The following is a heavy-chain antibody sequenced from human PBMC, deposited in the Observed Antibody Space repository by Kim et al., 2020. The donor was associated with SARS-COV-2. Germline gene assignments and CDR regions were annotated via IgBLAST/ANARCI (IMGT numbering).Heavy chain of an antibody. CDR2: ISSSSSYI. CDR3: AREDRYYYGSVTDYGMDV. D-gene: IGHD3-10*01. CDR1: GFTFSGYG. J-gene: IGHJ6*04. V-gene: IGHV3-21*01. Sequence: GGSLRLSCAASGFTFSGYGMNWVRRAPGKGLEWVSVISSSSSYIYYADSVKGRFTISRDNAKNSLYLQMNSLRAEDTAVYYCAREDRYYYGSVTDYGMDVWGKGTTVTVSS.